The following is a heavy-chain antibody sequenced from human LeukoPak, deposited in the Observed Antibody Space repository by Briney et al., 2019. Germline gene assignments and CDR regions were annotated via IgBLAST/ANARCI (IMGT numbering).Heavy chain of an antibody. CDR1: GFTVSSNY. J-gene: IGHJ6*02. V-gene: IGHV3-53*04. CDR2: IHSGGST. CDR3: ARDLYYGSGSYRYYYYGMDV. Sequence: GGSLRLSRAASGFTVSSNYMSWVRQAPGKGLEWVSVIHSGGSTYYADSVKGRFTISRHNSKNTLYLQMNSLRAEDTAVYYCARDLYYGSGSYRYYYYGMDVWGQGTTVTVSS. D-gene: IGHD3-10*01.